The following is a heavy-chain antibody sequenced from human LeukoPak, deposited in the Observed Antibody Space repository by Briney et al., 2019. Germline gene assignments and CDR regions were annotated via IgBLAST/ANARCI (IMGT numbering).Heavy chain of an antibody. V-gene: IGHV1-69*04. J-gene: IGHJ4*02. CDR2: IIPILGIA. CDR3: ARDRTPYYYDSSGYYYELDY. Sequence: SVKVSCKASGGTFSSYAISWVRQAPGQGLEWMGRIIPILGIANYAQKFQGRVTITADKSTSTAYMELSSLRSEDTAVYYCARDRTPYYYDSSGYYYELDYWGQGTLVTVSS. D-gene: IGHD3-22*01. CDR1: GGTFSSYA.